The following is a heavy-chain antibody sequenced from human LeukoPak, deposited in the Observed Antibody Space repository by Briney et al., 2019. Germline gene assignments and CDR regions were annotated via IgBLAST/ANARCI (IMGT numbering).Heavy chain of an antibody. J-gene: IGHJ3*02. CDR3: AREFMRVTAFDI. CDR1: GYTFSDNY. D-gene: IGHD2-21*02. V-gene: IGHV1-2*02. Sequence: GASVKVSCKASGYTFSDNYIHWVRQAPGQGHEWMGWINPHSGGTNYGENFQGRATLTRDTSISTAYMDLSSLISDDTAVYYCAREFMRVTAFDIWGQGTMVTVSS. CDR2: INPHSGGT.